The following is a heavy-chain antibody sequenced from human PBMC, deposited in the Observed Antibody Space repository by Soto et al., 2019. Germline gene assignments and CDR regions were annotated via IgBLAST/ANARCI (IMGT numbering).Heavy chain of an antibody. CDR2: INPNSGGT. V-gene: IGHV1-2*02. D-gene: IGHD3-22*01. CDR1: GYTFTGYY. Sequence: ASVKVSCKASGYTFTGYYMHWVRQAPGQGLEWMGWINPNSGGTNYAQKFQGRVTMTRGTSISTAYMELSRLRSDDTAVYYCAREGGYYYDSSGSAWGQGTLVTVSS. J-gene: IGHJ5*02. CDR3: AREGGYYYDSSGSA.